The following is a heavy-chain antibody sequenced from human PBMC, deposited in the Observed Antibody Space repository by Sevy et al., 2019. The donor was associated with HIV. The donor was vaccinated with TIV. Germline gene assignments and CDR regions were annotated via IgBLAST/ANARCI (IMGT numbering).Heavy chain of an antibody. Sequence: GESLKISCAASGFTFSNAWMSWVRQAPGKGLEWVGRIKSKTDGGTTDYAAPVKGRFTISRDDSKNTLYLQMNSLKTEDTAVYYCTTWGFNSTSAFDIWGQGTMVTVSS. J-gene: IGHJ3*02. CDR2: IKSKTDGGTT. D-gene: IGHD3-16*01. V-gene: IGHV3-15*01. CDR1: GFTFSNAW. CDR3: TTWGFNSTSAFDI.